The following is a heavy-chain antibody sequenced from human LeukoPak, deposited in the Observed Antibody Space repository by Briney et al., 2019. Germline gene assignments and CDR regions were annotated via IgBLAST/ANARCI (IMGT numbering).Heavy chain of an antibody. D-gene: IGHD3-10*01. Sequence: SETLSLTCAIYGGSFSDYYWSWIRQPPGKGQEWSGEINHSGSTNYNPSLKSRVTISVDTSKNQFSLRLSSVTAADTAVYYCASLQGDTMVRGVIDWFDPWGQGTLVTVSS. J-gene: IGHJ5*02. CDR1: GGSFSDYY. V-gene: IGHV4-34*01. CDR3: ASLQGDTMVRGVIDWFDP. CDR2: INHSGST.